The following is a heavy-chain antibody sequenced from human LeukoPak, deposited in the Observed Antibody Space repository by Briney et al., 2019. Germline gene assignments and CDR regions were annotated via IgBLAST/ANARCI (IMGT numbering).Heavy chain of an antibody. V-gene: IGHV1-18*01. CDR1: GYIFTSYG. J-gene: IGHJ4*02. CDR3: AREGRENDSSGYFDY. D-gene: IGHD3-22*01. Sequence: ASVKVSCKASGYIFTSYGISWVRQAPGQGLEWMGWISAYNGNTNYAQKLQGRVTMTTDTSTSTAYMELRSLRSDDTAVYYCAREGRENDSSGYFDYWGQGTLVPV. CDR2: ISAYNGNT.